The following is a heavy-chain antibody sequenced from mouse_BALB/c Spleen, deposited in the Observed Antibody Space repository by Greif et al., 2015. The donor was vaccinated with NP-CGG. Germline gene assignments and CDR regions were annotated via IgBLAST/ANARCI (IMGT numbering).Heavy chain of an antibody. Sequence: QVQLQQSGAELAKPGASVKMSCKASGYTFTSYWMHWVKQRPGQGLEWIGYTNPSTGYTEYNQKFKDKATLTADKSSSTAYMQLSSLTSEDSAVYYCARLGLGAYWGQGTLVTVSA. CDR2: TNPSTGYT. V-gene: IGHV1-7*01. J-gene: IGHJ3*01. CDR3: ARLGLGAY. CDR1: GYTFTSYW. D-gene: IGHD4-1*01.